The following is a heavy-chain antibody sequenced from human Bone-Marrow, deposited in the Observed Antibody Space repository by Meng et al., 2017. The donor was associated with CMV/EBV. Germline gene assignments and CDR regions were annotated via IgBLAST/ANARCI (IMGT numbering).Heavy chain of an antibody. CDR3: ARDQGGSGSYSNGAFDI. J-gene: IGHJ3*02. Sequence: NSSGEYDWSWNRQPPGKGVEWIGYIYYSGSTYYNPSLKSRVTISVDTSKNQFSLKLSSVTAADTAVYYCARDQGGSGSYSNGAFDIWGQGTMVTVSS. CDR2: IYYSGST. CDR1: NSSGEYD. D-gene: IGHD3-10*01. V-gene: IGHV4-30-4*08.